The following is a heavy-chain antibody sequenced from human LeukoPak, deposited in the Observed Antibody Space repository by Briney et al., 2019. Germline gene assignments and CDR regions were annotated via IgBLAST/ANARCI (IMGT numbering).Heavy chain of an antibody. D-gene: IGHD6-19*01. CDR3: ARDSVGYSSGWFEK. Sequence: GGSLRLSCVASGFNFADYSMDWVRQAPGKGLEWVASISGSSSFIFYADSLKGRFTISRDNDKNLLYLQMNSLRVEDTAVYYCARDSVGYSSGWFEKWGQGTLVTVSS. V-gene: IGHV3-21*01. CDR1: GFNFADYS. J-gene: IGHJ4*02. CDR2: ISGSSSFI.